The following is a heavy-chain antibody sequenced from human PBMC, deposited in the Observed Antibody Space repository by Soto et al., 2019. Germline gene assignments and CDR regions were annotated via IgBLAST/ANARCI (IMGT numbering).Heavy chain of an antibody. CDR2: IYYSGST. D-gene: IGHD3-16*02. CDR1: GGSISSGGYY. CDR3: ARDQLRFGELSAWYYFDY. V-gene: IGHV4-31*02. J-gene: IGHJ4*02. Sequence: SETLSLTWTVSGGSISSGGYYWSWIRQHPGKGLEWIGYIYYSGSTYYNPSLKSRVTISVDTSKNQFSLKLSSVTAADTAVYYCARDQLRFGELSAWYYFDYWGQGTLVTVSS.